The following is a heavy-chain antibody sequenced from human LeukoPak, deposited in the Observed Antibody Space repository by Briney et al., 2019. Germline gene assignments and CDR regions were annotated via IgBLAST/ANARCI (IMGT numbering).Heavy chain of an antibody. D-gene: IGHD3-22*01. V-gene: IGHV3-23*01. CDR1: GFTFSSYA. J-gene: IGHJ4*02. CDR2: ISGSGGST. Sequence: GGSLRLSCAASGFTFSSYAMSWVRQAPGKGLEWVSAISGSGGSTYYADSVKGRFTISRDNSKNTLYLQMNSLRAEDTAVYYCAKDGKKAYYDSSGYYDYWGQGTLVTVSS. CDR3: AKDGKKAYYDSSGYYDY.